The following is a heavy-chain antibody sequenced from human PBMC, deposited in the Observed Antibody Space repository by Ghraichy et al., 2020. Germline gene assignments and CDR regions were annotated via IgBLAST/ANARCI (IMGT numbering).Heavy chain of an antibody. CDR1: GGSISSSSYY. CDR2: IYYSGST. V-gene: IGHV4-39*01. Sequence: SETLSLTCTVSGGSISSSSYYWGWIRQPPGKGLEWIGSIYYSGSTYYNPSLKSRVTISVDTSKNQFSLKLSSVTAADTAVYYLARGQGVHFDLWGRGTLVTVYS. CDR3: ARGQGVHFDL. J-gene: IGHJ2*01. D-gene: IGHD3-10*01.